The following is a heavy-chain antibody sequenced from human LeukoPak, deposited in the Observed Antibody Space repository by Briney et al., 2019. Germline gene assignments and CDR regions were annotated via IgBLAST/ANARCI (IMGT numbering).Heavy chain of an antibody. D-gene: IGHD6-19*01. Sequence: GGSLRLSCAASGFTVSSKYMSWVRQAPGKGLEWVSVIYSGGSKYYAGCVKGRFTISRDNPKNTLYLQMNSLRAEDTAVYYCAREAVAGLAYYYYGMDVWGQGTTVTVSS. CDR1: GFTVSSKY. CDR2: IYSGGSK. J-gene: IGHJ6*02. CDR3: AREAVAGLAYYYYGMDV. V-gene: IGHV3-66*01.